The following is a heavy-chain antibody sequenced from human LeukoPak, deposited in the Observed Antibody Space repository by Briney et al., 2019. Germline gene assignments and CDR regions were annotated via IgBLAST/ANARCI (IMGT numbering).Heavy chain of an antibody. CDR2: INHSGST. Sequence: SETLSLTCAVYGGSFSGYYWSWIRQPPGKGLEWIGEINHSGSTNYKPSLKSRVTISVDTSKNQFSLKLSSVTAADTAVYYCARYRYCSSTSCYRGASMWFDPWGQGTLVTVSS. J-gene: IGHJ5*02. V-gene: IGHV4-34*01. CDR1: GGSFSGYY. D-gene: IGHD2-2*01. CDR3: ARYRYCSSTSCYRGASMWFDP.